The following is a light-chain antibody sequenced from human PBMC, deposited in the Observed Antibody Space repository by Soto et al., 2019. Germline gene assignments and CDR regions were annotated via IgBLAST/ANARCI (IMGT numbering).Light chain of an antibody. Sequence: QSVLTQPASVSGSPGQSITISCTGTSSDIGAFTSVSWYQQHPGKAPKLIIYDIIHRPSGVSGRFSGSKSVNTASLTVSGLQPEDEANYYCSSYSRTTTLVVFGGGTQLTVL. CDR1: SSDIGAFTS. CDR3: SSYSRTTTLVV. J-gene: IGLJ2*01. CDR2: DII. V-gene: IGLV2-14*03.